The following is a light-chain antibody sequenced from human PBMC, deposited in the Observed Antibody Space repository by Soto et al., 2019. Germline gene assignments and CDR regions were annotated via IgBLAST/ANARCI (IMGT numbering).Light chain of an antibody. CDR1: STDFVSYNR. CDR3: SLYTSENAYV. J-gene: IGLJ1*01. CDR2: EVS. Sequence: SALTQPLSVSGSPGQSVTISCTGTSTDFVSYNRVSWYQQPPGTAPKLMIYEVSKRPSGVPDRFSGSKSGNTASLTISGLQAADEADYYCSLYTSENAYVFGTGTKVTGL. V-gene: IGLV2-18*01.